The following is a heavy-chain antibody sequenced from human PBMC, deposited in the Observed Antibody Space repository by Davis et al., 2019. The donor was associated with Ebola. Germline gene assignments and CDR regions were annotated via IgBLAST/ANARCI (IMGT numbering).Heavy chain of an antibody. Sequence: AASVKVSCKASGYTFTSYGISWVRQAPGQGLEWMGWISGYNGNTNYAQKLQGRVTITADKSTSTAYMELNSLRSEDTAMYYCAKSARGDASDVWGQGTVVSVSS. J-gene: IGHJ3*01. D-gene: IGHD6-25*01. CDR1: GYTFTSYG. CDR3: AKSARGDASDV. CDR2: ISGYNGNT. V-gene: IGHV1-18*04.